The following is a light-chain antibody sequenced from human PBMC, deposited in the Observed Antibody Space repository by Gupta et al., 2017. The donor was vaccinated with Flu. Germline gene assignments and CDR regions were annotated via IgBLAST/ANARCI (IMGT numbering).Light chain of an antibody. J-gene: IGKJ1*01. CDR3: QQYNIWPPWT. Sequence: AILSVSPGERATLSCRASQSVSSNLAWYQQKPGQAPRLLIHGASTRATGIPARFSGSGSETEFTLTISSRQSEDFAVYYCQQYNIWPPWTFGQGTKVEIK. V-gene: IGKV3-15*01. CDR1: QSVSSN. CDR2: GAS.